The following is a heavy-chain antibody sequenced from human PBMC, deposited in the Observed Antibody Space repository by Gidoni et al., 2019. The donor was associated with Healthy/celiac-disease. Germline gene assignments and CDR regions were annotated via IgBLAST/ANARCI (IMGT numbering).Heavy chain of an antibody. CDR1: GGSISSGGYY. CDR2: IYYSGST. Sequence: QVQLQESGPGLVKPSQTLSLTCTVSGGSISSGGYYWSWIRQHPGKGLEWIGYIYYSGSTYYNPSLKSRVTISVDTSKNQFPLKLSSVTAADTAVYYCARVIRDSGYDYFDYWGQGTLVTVSS. D-gene: IGHD5-12*01. V-gene: IGHV4-31*03. J-gene: IGHJ4*02. CDR3: ARVIRDSGYDYFDY.